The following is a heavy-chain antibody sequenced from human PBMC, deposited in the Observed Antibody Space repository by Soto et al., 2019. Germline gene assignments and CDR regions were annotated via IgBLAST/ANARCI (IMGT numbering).Heavy chain of an antibody. V-gene: IGHV3-74*01. CDR2: INSDGSST. Sequence: EVQLVESGGGLVQPGGSPRLSCVDSGFSFSNYGMHWVRQAPGKGLVWVSHINSDGSSTSYADSVKGRFTISRDNAKNTLYLQVNSLRVEDTAMYYCVRGGFEEYFHYMDLWGKGTTVTVAS. J-gene: IGHJ6*03. CDR3: VRGGFEEYFHYMDL. D-gene: IGHD3-10*01. CDR1: GFSFSNYG.